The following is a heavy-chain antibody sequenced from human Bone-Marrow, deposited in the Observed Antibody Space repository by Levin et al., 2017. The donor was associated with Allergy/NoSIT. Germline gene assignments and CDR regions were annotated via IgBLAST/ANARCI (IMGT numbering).Heavy chain of an antibody. D-gene: IGHD1/OR15-1a*01. CDR1: GASISSSNW. V-gene: IGHV4-4*02. CDR3: TRRNSSWATFTFDI. CDR2: IFHSGIA. J-gene: IGHJ3*02. Sequence: KASETLSLTCAVSGASISSSNWWNWVRQTPGGGLEWIGEIFHSGIANYNPSLKSRILISVDKSKNHFSLNLKSVTAADTALYYCTRRNSSWATFTFDIWGHGTMVTFS.